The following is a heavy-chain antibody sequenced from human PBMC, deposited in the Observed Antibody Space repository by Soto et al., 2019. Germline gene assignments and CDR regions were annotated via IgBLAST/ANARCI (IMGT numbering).Heavy chain of an antibody. D-gene: IGHD6-13*01. V-gene: IGHV3-23*01. Sequence: EGTLRLYCAPSGFTCSGFAMSRVRQSPGMGLDWVSAISGSGGSTYSADSVKGRFTISRDNSKNTLYLQMSSLRAEDTAVYYCARGFSAGKGSSPDFWGQGSLVTVSS. CDR1: GFTCSGFA. CDR3: ARGFSAGKGSSPDF. J-gene: IGHJ4*02. CDR2: ISGSGGST.